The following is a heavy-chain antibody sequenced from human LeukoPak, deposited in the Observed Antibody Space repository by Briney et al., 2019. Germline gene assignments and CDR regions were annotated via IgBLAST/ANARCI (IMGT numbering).Heavy chain of an antibody. CDR2: ISPNSGGT. Sequence: GASVKVSCKASGYTFTVYYVHWVRQAPGQGLEWMGWISPNSGGTNYEQKFQGRVTMTRDSSVSTVYMELSRLTSDDTAIYYCARGSIGGNRYGPSNCYYYMDVWGKGTTVTVS. CDR1: GYTFTVYY. CDR3: ARGSIGGNRYGPSNCYYYMDV. D-gene: IGHD5-18*01. V-gene: IGHV1-2*02. J-gene: IGHJ6*03.